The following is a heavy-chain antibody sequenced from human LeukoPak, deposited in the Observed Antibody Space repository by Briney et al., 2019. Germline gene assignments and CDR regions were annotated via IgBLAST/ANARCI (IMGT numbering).Heavy chain of an antibody. CDR2: ISGSGGST. CDR1: GFTFSSYA. CDR3: ASRGGYSSSWYSTFYYGMDV. V-gene: IGHV3-23*01. D-gene: IGHD6-13*01. Sequence: GGSLRLSCAASGFTFSSYAMSWVRQAPGKGLEWVSAISGSGGSTYYADSVKGRFTISRDNSKNTLYLQMNSLRAEDTAVYYCASRGGYSSSWYSTFYYGMDVWGQGTTVTVSS. J-gene: IGHJ6*02.